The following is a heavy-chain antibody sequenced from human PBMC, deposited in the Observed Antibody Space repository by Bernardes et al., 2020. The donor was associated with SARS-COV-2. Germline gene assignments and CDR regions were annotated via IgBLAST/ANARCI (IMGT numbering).Heavy chain of an antibody. CDR3: ARGPSWAVVPAAILGPNWFDP. D-gene: IGHD2-2*01. CDR1: GGSFSGYY. CDR2: INHSGST. Sequence: SETLSLTCAVYGGSFSGYYWSWIRQPPGKGLEWIGEINHSGSTNYNPSLKSRVTISVDTSKNQFSLKLSSVTAADTAVYYCARGPSWAVVPAAILGPNWFDPWGQGTLVTVSS. V-gene: IGHV4-34*01. J-gene: IGHJ5*02.